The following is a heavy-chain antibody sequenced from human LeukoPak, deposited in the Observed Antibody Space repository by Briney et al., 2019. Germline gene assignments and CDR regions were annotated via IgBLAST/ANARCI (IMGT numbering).Heavy chain of an antibody. CDR2: IYHSGNT. J-gene: IGHJ4*02. V-gene: IGHV4-4*02. Sequence: SSETLSLTCAVSGGSISTNNWWNWVRQPPGKGLEWIGEIYHSGNTNYNPSLKSRVTISVDKTKNQFSLNVNSVTAADTAVYYCARDLGSSSPRGYWGQGTLVTVSS. D-gene: IGHD6-6*01. CDR1: GGSISTNNW. CDR3: ARDLGSSSPRGY.